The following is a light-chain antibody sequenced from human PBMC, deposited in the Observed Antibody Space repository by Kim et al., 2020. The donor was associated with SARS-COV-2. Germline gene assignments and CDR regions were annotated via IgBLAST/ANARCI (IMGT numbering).Light chain of an antibody. CDR1: QSISSEF. J-gene: IGKJ2*01. CDR2: GAS. V-gene: IGKV3-20*01. Sequence: GERATLSCRASQSISSEFLAWYQQISGHPPRLLIFGASNRAAGIPDRFSGGGSGTDFTLTITRLEPADSAVYYCQQYTTSPPAYTFGQGTKLEI. CDR3: QQYTTSPPAYT.